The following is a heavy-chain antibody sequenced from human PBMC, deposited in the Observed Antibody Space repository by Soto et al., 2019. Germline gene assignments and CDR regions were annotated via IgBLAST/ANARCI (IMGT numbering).Heavy chain of an antibody. J-gene: IGHJ6*02. CDR2: IYYSGNT. CDR3: ASSSLYGIHV. Sequence: PSETLSLTCSVSGGSISSGYYYWSWIRQPPGKGLEWIGSIYYSGNTYYNPSLKSRLIISIDTSKNQLSLEVGSVTAADTVLYYCASSSLYGIHVRRQGTPLTVSS. V-gene: IGHV4-30-4*01. CDR1: GGSISSGYYY.